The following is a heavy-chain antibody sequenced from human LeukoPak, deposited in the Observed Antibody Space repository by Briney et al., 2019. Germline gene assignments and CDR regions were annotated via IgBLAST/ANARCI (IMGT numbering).Heavy chain of an antibody. V-gene: IGHV3-33*01. D-gene: IGHD6-13*01. J-gene: IGHJ4*02. CDR1: GFTFSSYG. CDR3: ARDRVAAAGSYHDY. CDR2: IWYDGSNK. Sequence: GVSLRLSCAASGFTFSSYGMHWVRQAPGKGLEWVAVIWYDGSNKYYADSVKGRFTISRDNSKNTLYLQMNSLRAEGTAVYYCARDRVAAAGSYHDYWGQGTLVTVSS.